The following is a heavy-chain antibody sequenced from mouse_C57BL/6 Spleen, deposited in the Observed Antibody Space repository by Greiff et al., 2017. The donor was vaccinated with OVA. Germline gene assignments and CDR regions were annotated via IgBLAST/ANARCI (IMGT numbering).Heavy chain of an antibody. CDR2: INPGSGGT. J-gene: IGHJ3*01. D-gene: IGHD2-1*01. V-gene: IGHV1-54*01. Sequence: VQLQQSGAELVRPGTSVKVSCKASGYAFTNYLIEWVKQRPGQGLEWIGVINPGSGGTNYNEKFKGKATLTADKSSSTAYMQLSSLTSEDSAVYFCAQGDYYGNYDAWFAYWGQGTLVTVSA. CDR3: AQGDYYGNYDAWFAY. CDR1: GYAFTNYL.